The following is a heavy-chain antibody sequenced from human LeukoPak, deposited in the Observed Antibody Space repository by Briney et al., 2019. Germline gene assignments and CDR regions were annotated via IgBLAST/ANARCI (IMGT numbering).Heavy chain of an antibody. CDR2: ITSSGNTI. Sequence: GGSLRLSCAASGFTFRSYEMNWVRQAPGKGLEWVSYITSSGNTIYYADSVKGRFTISRDNAKNSLYLEMNSLRAEDTAVYYCARANYHDISGYDYWGQGTLVTVSS. CDR3: ARANYHDISGYDY. D-gene: IGHD3-22*01. J-gene: IGHJ4*02. V-gene: IGHV3-48*03. CDR1: GFTFRSYE.